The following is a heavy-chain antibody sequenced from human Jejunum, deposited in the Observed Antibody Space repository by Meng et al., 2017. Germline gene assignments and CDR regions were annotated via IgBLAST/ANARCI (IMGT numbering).Heavy chain of an antibody. CDR1: GASISRTNW. CDR2: IDPSEST. Sequence: QVQLQESGPGLVKPSGTLSLTCAVSGASISRTNWWSWVRQPPGKGLEWIGKIDPSESTHYNPSLKGRVTISADRSKNQFSLRLTSVTAADTAIYYCARAYCTDVSCHDFFDSWGQGTLVTSPQ. V-gene: IGHV4-4*02. CDR3: ARAYCTDVSCHDFFDS. J-gene: IGHJ4*02. D-gene: IGHD2-8*01.